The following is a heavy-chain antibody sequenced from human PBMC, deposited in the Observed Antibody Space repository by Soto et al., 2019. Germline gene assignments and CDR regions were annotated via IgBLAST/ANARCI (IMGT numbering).Heavy chain of an antibody. D-gene: IGHD2-15*01. Sequence: QAQLVQSGAEVKKPGASVKVSCQAGGYTFADYGISWVRQAPGQGLEWVGWIGPYHGNTNYAQNLQDRGTMTTDTSTNTAYLELRSLRSDDTALYYCARCYCTVGSCYTCWHFDLWGRGTLLTFSS. CDR1: GYTFADYG. CDR3: ARCYCTVGSCYTCWHFDL. J-gene: IGHJ2*01. CDR2: IGPYHGNT. V-gene: IGHV1-18*01.